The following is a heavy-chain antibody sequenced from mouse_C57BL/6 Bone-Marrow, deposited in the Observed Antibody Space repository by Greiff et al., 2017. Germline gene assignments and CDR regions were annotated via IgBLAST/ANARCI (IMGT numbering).Heavy chain of an antibody. CDR3: TRWFPDY. Sequence: VQLKQSGTVLARPGASVKMSCKTSGYTFTSYWMHWVKQRPGQGLEWIGAIYPGNNDTSYNQKFTGKAKLTAVTSASTAYMELSSLTNEDSAVYYCTRWFPDYWGQGTTLTVSS. V-gene: IGHV1-5*01. CDR1: GYTFTSYW. J-gene: IGHJ2*01. CDR2: IYPGNNDT. D-gene: IGHD2-2*01.